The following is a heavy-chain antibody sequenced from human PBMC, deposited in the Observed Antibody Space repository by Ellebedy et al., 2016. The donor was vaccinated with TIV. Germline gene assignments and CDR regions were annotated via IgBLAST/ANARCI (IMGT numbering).Heavy chain of an antibody. V-gene: IGHV4-34*01. Sequence: GSLRLXXAVYGGSFSGYYWSWIRQPPGKGLEWIGEINHSGSTNYNPSLKSRVTISVDTSKNQFSLKLSSVTAADTAVYYCARGRKYSSFNWFNPWGQGTLVTVSS. D-gene: IGHD6-6*01. J-gene: IGHJ5*02. CDR2: INHSGST. CDR1: GGSFSGYY. CDR3: ARGRKYSSFNWFNP.